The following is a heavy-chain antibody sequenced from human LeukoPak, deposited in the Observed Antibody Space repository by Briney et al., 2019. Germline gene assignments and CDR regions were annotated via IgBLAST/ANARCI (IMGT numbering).Heavy chain of an antibody. D-gene: IGHD6-19*01. V-gene: IGHV3-7*01. CDR1: GFTLSIYW. Sequence: PGGSLRLSCAASGFTLSIYWMSWVRQAPGKGLEWVANIKQDGSEKYYVDSVKGRFTISRDNAKNSLYLQMNSLRAEDTAVYYCARSRLDSSGWYLYYYYYMDVWGKGTTVTISS. CDR2: IKQDGSEK. J-gene: IGHJ6*03. CDR3: ARSRLDSSGWYLYYYYYMDV.